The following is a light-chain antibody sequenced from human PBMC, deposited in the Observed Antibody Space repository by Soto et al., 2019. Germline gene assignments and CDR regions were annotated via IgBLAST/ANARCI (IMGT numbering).Light chain of an antibody. Sequence: DIQMTQSPSSLSASVGDRVTITCRASQNIDTYLNWYLQKPGQAPKLLIYSAYSLQSGVSPRFSGNGSGTDFTLTISSLQPEDFATYYCQQSYNFPRTFGQGPTV. J-gene: IGKJ1*01. CDR3: QQSYNFPRT. CDR1: QNIDTY. CDR2: SAY. V-gene: IGKV1-39*01.